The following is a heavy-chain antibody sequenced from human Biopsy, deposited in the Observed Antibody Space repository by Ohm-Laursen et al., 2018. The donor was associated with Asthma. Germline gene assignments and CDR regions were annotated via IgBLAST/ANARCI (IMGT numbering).Heavy chain of an antibody. CDR3: ARKAGSCISRSCYSLDF. CDR1: GGTFNTYV. J-gene: IGHJ4*02. CDR2: SNSVFGTT. V-gene: IGHV1-69*13. Sequence: SVNVSCKSLGGTFNTYVIGWVRQAPGQGLEWMGGSNSVFGTTTYPQKCQDRVTITADDSTSTVYMELISLRSEDMAVYYCARKAGSCISRSCYSLDFWGQGTLVTVSS. D-gene: IGHD2-15*01.